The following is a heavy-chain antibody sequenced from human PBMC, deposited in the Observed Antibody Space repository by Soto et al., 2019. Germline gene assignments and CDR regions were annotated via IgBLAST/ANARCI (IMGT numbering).Heavy chain of an antibody. J-gene: IGHJ6*03. CDR3: AKSAVHYYYYYMDV. D-gene: IGHD3-10*02. V-gene: IGHV3-9*01. Sequence: GGSLRLSCAASGFTFDDYAMHWVRQAPGKGLEWVSGISWNSGSIGYADSVKGRFTISRDNAKNSLYLQMNSLRAEDTALYYCAKSAVHYYYYYMDVWGKGTTVTVSS. CDR1: GFTFDDYA. CDR2: ISWNSGSI.